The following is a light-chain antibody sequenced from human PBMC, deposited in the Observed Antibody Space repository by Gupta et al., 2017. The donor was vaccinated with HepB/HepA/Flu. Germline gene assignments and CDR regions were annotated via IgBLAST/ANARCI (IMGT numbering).Light chain of an antibody. J-gene: IGKJ1*01. CDR1: QRILRTSDNNNY. CDR2: WAS. CDR3: HQFFSNPWT. V-gene: IGKV4-1*01. Sequence: DIVMTQSPDSLAVSLGERATINCESSQRILRTSDNNNYLAWYQQKPGQPPKLLFYWASIRESGVPDRFSVSGSETGFTLTISSLQAEDVAVYYCHQFFSNPWTFGQGTKVEIK.